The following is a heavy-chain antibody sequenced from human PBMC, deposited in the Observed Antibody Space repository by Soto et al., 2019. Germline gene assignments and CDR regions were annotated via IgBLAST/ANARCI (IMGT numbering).Heavy chain of an antibody. J-gene: IGHJ4*02. CDR1: GFRFDDYA. V-gene: IGHV3-9*01. D-gene: IGHD3-3*01. CDR3: AKDPLWRGRSGFDY. Sequence: EVQLVESGGGSVQPGRSLRLSCASAGFRFDDYAMHWVRQAPGKGLEWVSSISWNSGSIGYADSVKGRFTISRDNAKNSLYLQMNSLRPEDTALYYCAKDPLWRGRSGFDYWGQGTLVTVSS. CDR2: ISWNSGSI.